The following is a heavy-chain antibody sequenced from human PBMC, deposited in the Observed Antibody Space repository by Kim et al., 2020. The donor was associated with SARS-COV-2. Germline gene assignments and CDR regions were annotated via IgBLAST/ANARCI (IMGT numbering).Heavy chain of an antibody. V-gene: IGHV4-59*01. CDR2: IYYSGST. J-gene: IGHJ4*02. CDR1: GGSISSYY. Sequence: SETLSLTCTVSGGSISSYYWSWIRQPPGKGLEWIGYIYYSGSTNYNPSLKSRVTISVDTSKNQFSLKLSSVTAADTAVYYCARGGGSFRDYWGQGTLVTVSS. D-gene: IGHD1-26*01. CDR3: ARGGGSFRDY.